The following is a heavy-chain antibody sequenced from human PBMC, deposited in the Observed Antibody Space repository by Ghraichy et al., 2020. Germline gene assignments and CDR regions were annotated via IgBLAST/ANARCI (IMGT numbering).Heavy chain of an antibody. V-gene: IGHV2-26*01. CDR2: IFSNDEK. CDR3: ARIPKLGYSGYDYPDY. CDR1: GFSLSNARMG. D-gene: IGHD5-12*01. Sequence: SGPTLVKPTETLTLTCTVSGFSLSNARMGVSWIRQPPGKVLEWLAHIFSNDEKSYSTSLKTRLTISKDTSKSQVVLTMTNMDPVDTATYYCARIPKLGYSGYDYPDYWGQGTLVTVSS. J-gene: IGHJ4*02.